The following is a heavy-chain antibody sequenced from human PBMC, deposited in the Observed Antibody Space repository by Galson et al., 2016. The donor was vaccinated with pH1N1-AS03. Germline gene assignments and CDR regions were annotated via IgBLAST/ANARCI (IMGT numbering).Heavy chain of an antibody. J-gene: IGHJ4*02. CDR2: IKQDGSET. V-gene: IGHV3-7*03. CDR1: GLEFSYFW. D-gene: IGHD3-16*01. CDR3: ARGEMIGDDS. Sequence: SLRLSCAASGLEFSYFWMTWVRQAPGKGPEWVANIKQDGSETHYVGSVKGRFTISRDNAKNSLYLQMNSLRVEDTAMYYCARGEMIGDDSWGQGTLVTVSS.